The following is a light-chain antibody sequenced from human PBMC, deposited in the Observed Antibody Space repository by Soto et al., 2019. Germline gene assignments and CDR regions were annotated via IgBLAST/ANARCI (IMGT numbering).Light chain of an antibody. J-gene: IGLJ3*02. CDR1: SSDVGGYNY. Sequence: QSALTQPRSVSGSPGQTVTISCTGTSSDVGGYNYVSWYQQHPGKAPKVLIYEVTKRPSGVPDRFSGSKSGNTASLTISGLQAEDEADYYCCSYAGSYDWVFGGGTKVTVL. CDR2: EVT. CDR3: CSYAGSYDWV. V-gene: IGLV2-11*01.